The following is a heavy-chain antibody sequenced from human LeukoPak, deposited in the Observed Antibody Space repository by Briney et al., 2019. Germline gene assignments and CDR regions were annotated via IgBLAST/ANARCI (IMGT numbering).Heavy chain of an antibody. CDR2: ISGSGGST. CDR3: VKGYYYDSSGHYYLIDY. Sequence: GGSLRLSCAASGFTFSTYAMTWVRQAPGKGLEWVSAISGSGGSTYYSDSVKGRFTISRDNSKNTLYLQMNSLRAEDTAVYYCVKGYYYDSSGHYYLIDYWGQGTLVTVSS. D-gene: IGHD3-22*01. V-gene: IGHV3-23*01. J-gene: IGHJ4*02. CDR1: GFTFSTYA.